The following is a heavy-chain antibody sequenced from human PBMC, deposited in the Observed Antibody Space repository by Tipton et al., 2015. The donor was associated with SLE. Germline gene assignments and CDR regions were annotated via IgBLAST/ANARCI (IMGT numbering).Heavy chain of an antibody. CDR1: GGSISSRGYY. D-gene: IGHD5-12*01. J-gene: IGHJ3*02. Sequence: TLSLTCTVSGGSISSRGYYWSWIRQHPGKGLEWIGYIYYTGSTYYNPSLKSRVTISVDTSKNKIFLKLSSVTAADTAVYYCASSYSGYAYAFDIWGQGTMVTVSS. CDR2: IYYTGST. V-gene: IGHV4-31*03. CDR3: ASSYSGYAYAFDI.